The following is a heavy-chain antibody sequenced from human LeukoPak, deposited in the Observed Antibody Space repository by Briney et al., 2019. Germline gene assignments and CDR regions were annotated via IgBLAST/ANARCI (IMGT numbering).Heavy chain of an antibody. CDR1: GYTFTSYY. CDR3: ARGAADYYDSSGYYGGQFDP. J-gene: IGHJ5*02. CDR2: INPSGGST. D-gene: IGHD3-22*01. V-gene: IGHV1-46*01. Sequence: ASVKVSCKASGYTFTSYYMHWVRQAPGQGLEWMGIINPSGGSTSYAQKFQGRVTMTRDTSTSTVYMELSSLRSEDTAVYYCARGAADYYDSSGYYGGQFDPWGQGTLVTVSS.